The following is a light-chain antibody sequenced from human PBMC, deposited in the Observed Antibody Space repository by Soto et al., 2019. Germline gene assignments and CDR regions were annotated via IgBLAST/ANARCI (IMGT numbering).Light chain of an antibody. J-gene: IGKJ5*01. CDR1: QSIRTS. Sequence: VWKHSKTTMSXXPGEXATLXXRXSQSIRTSLAWYQQKPSQAPRLVIFDASNSANRVPARFGGSRSGTDFNLTITSLGPEDFAVCYCQQRNVFRPITFGQGSRLEIK. CDR3: QQRNVFRPIT. V-gene: IGKV3-11*01. CDR2: DAS.